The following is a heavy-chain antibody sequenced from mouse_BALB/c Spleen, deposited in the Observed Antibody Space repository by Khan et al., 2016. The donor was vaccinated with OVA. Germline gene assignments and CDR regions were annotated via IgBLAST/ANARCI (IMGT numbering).Heavy chain of an antibody. V-gene: IGHV1-4*01. CDR1: GYSFTSYT. CDR3: VRGRYYHGNHGWFDY. Sequence: QVQLQQSGAGLARPSHSLSISCNASGYSFTSYTIHWRKLRSGEGLQGMGYINPSNGYTNYNQTFKNKATLTADKSTTTVYMQLSSLTTEDSAVYNWVRGRYYHGNHGWFDYWGQGTLVTVSA. CDR2: INPSNGYT. D-gene: IGHD1-1*02. J-gene: IGHJ3*01.